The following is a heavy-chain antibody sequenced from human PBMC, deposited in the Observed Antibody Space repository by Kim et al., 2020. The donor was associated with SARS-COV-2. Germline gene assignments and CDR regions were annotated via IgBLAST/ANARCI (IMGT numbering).Heavy chain of an antibody. CDR2: IYPGDSDT. V-gene: IGHV5-51*01. D-gene: IGHD3-9*01. CDR1: GYSFSTYW. Sequence: GESLKISCKASGYSFSTYWIAWVRQTPGKGLEYMGIIYPGDSDTKYSPSFQGQVTISADNSISTAYLQWNSLKTSDTAMYFCARTSRTGLKNYNILTRQVRDSFDPWGQGTLVTVSS. J-gene: IGHJ5*02. CDR3: ARTSRTGLKNYNILTRQVRDSFDP.